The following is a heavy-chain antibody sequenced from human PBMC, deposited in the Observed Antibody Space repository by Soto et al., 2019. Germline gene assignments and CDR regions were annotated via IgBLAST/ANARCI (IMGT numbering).Heavy chain of an antibody. Sequence: GGSLRLSCAASGFTFSSYGMHSVRQVPGKSQEWVAAIWQDGSTKYYAGSVKGRFTISRDNSKNSLYLQMNSLRAEDTAVYYCARDKIVVVPAAILYYGMDVWGQGTTVTVSS. J-gene: IGHJ6*02. D-gene: IGHD2-2*01. V-gene: IGHV3-33*01. CDR2: IWQDGSTK. CDR3: ARDKIVVVPAAILYYGMDV. CDR1: GFTFSSYG.